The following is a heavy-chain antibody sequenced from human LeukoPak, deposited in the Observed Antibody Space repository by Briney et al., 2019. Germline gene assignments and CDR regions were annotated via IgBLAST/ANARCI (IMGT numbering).Heavy chain of an antibody. CDR3: AREKVTTTRSFFDY. Sequence: PGGSLRLSCVASGFTFSNYWMTWVRQAPGKGPEQVPNIKQDGSEKYYVDSVKGRFTISRDNARNSLFLQMNSLRADDTAVYYCAREKVTTTRSFFDYWGQGTLVTVSS. J-gene: IGHJ4*02. V-gene: IGHV3-7*05. CDR1: GFTFSNYW. D-gene: IGHD4-17*01. CDR2: IKQDGSEK.